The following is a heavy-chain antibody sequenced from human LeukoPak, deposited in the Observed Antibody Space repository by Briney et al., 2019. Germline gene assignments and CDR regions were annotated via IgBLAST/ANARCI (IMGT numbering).Heavy chain of an antibody. V-gene: IGHV3-23*01. CDR1: GFTFSSYA. D-gene: IGHD2-15*01. CDR3: AKVGSIVVVVAATFAY. CDR2: ISGSGGST. J-gene: IGHJ4*02. Sequence: GGSLRLSCAASGFTFSSYAMSWVRQAPGKGLEWVSAISGSGGSTYYADSVKGRFTISRDNSKNTLYLQMNSLRAEDTAVNYCAKVGSIVVVVAATFAYWGQGTLVTVSS.